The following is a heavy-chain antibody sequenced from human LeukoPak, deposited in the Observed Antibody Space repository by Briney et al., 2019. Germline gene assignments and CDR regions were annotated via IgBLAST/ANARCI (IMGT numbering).Heavy chain of an antibody. V-gene: IGHV4-61*01. Sequence: PSEPLSLPSTVSGGSVSSGSSYWTWIRQPPGKGLKWMGYIYYSGSTNYNPSLKSRVTISVDTSKNQFSLKLSSVTAADTAVYYCASGYCSSTSCYPYYYYGMDVWGQGTTVTVSS. CDR2: IYYSGST. J-gene: IGHJ6*02. D-gene: IGHD2-2*03. CDR1: GGSVSSGSSY. CDR3: ASGYCSSTSCYPYYYYGMDV.